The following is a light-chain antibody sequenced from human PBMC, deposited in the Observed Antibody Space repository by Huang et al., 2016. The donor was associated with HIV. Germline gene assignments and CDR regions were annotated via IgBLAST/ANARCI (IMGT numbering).Light chain of an antibody. CDR2: DAH. V-gene: IGKV3D-20*01. CDR1: QSGRNNY. Sequence: IVLTQSPATLSLSPGERATLTCGASQSGRNNYLAWYQQKPGLAPRLLIYDAHARATGIPDRFSGSGSGTDFTLTISRLEPEDFAMYYCQQYSTSSYTFGQGTKVDI. CDR3: QQYSTSSYT. J-gene: IGKJ2*01.